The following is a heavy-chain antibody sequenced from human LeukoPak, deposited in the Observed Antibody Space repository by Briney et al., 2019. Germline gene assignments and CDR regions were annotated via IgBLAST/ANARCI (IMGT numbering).Heavy chain of an antibody. Sequence: SETLSLTCTVSGGSISSYYWNWIRQPPGKGLEWIGYIFYSGSTNYNPSLKSRVTISVDTSKNQFSLKLSSVTAADTAVYYCARYYGSGTLRNFDYWGQGTLVTVSS. V-gene: IGHV4-59*01. J-gene: IGHJ4*02. CDR2: IFYSGST. D-gene: IGHD3-10*01. CDR1: GGSISSYY. CDR3: ARYYGSGTLRNFDY.